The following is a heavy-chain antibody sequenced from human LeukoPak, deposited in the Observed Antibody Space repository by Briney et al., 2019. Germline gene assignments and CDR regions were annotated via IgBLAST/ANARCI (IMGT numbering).Heavy chain of an antibody. Sequence: PSETLSLTCTVSGGSISSSSYYWGWIRQPPGKGLEWIGSIYYSGSTYYNPSLKSRATMSVDTSKNQFSLKLSSVTAADTAVYYCATLGYGGNRSDYWGQGTLVTVSS. D-gene: IGHD4-23*01. CDR3: ATLGYGGNRSDY. V-gene: IGHV4-39*01. CDR1: GGSISSSSYY. CDR2: IYYSGST. J-gene: IGHJ4*02.